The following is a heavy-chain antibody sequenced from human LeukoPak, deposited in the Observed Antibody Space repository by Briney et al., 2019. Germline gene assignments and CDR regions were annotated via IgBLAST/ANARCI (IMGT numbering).Heavy chain of an antibody. CDR3: ASAKPRYANDAFDI. Sequence: SETLSLTCTVSGYSISSGYYWGWIRQPPGKGLGWIGSIYHSGSTYYNPSLKSRVTISVDTSKNQFSLKLSSVTAADTAVYYCASAKPRYANDAFDIWGQGTIVTVSS. CDR1: GYSISSGYY. D-gene: IGHD2-2*01. V-gene: IGHV4-38-2*02. CDR2: IYHSGST. J-gene: IGHJ3*02.